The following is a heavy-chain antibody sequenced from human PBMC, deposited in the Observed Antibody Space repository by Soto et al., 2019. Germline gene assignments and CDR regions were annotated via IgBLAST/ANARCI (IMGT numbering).Heavy chain of an antibody. CDR2: IWYDGSNK. Sequence: GGSLRLSCAASGFTFSSYGMHWVRQAPGKGLEWVAVIWYDGSNKYYADSVKGRFTISRDNSKNTLYLQMNSLRAEDTAVYYCARGGSHSNYRIDYWGQGTLVTVSS. V-gene: IGHV3-33*01. CDR1: GFTFSSYG. CDR3: ARGGSHSNYRIDY. J-gene: IGHJ4*02. D-gene: IGHD4-4*01.